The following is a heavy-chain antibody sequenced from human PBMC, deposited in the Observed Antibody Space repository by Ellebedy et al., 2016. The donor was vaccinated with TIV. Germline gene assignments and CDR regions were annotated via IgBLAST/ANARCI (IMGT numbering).Heavy chain of an antibody. CDR1: GGSFSGYY. J-gene: IGHJ6*03. Sequence: SETLSLTCAVYGGSFSGYYWSWVRQPPGKGLEWIGEVNQSGRTNYHPSLKSRVTISVDRSKNQFSLRLSSVTAADTAIYYCARLDTELITVDDYYYYMDVWGKGTTVTVSS. CDR2: VNQSGRT. D-gene: IGHD4-11*01. CDR3: ARLDTELITVDDYYYYMDV. V-gene: IGHV4-34*01.